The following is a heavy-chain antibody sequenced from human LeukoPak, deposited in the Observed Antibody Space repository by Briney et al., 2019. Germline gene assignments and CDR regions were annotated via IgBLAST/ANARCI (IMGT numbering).Heavy chain of an antibody. CDR1: GGSFSGYY. V-gene: IGHV4-34*01. J-gene: IGHJ4*02. CDR2: INHSGST. D-gene: IGHD4-17*01. Sequence: SETLSLTCAVYGGSFSGYYWSWIRQPPGKGLEWIGEINHSGSTNYNPSLKSRVAILVDTSKNQFSLKLSSVTAADTAVYYCARVAVTTIDYWGQGTLVTVSS. CDR3: ARVAVTTIDY.